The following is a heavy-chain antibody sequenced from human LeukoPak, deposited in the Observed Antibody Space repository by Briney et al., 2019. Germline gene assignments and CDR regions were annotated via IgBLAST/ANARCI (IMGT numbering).Heavy chain of an antibody. CDR2: IRSKAYGGTT. CDR1: GFTFGDYA. V-gene: IGHV3-49*04. D-gene: IGHD6-13*01. J-gene: IGHJ4*02. Sequence: GGSLRLSCTASGFTFGDYAMSWVRQAPGKGLEWVGFIRSKAYGGTTEYAASVKGRFTISRDDSKSIAYLQMNSLKTEDTAVYYCTRVVGRIAAAGEDGSTFDYWGQGTLVTVSS. CDR3: TRVVGRIAAAGEDGSTFDY.